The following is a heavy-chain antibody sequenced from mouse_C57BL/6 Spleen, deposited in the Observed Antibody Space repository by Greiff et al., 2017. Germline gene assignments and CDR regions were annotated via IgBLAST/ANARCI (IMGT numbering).Heavy chain of an antibody. CDR2: LSGGGGNT. V-gene: IGHV5-9*01. D-gene: IGHD2-5*01. Sequence: EVKLMESGGGLVKPGGSLKLSCAASGFTFSSSTMSWVRQTPEKRLAWVATLSGGGGNTYYPDSVKGRFSIARDNAKNTLYLQMSSLRSEDTALYYGARQNYYSNYDYWGQGTTLTVSS. CDR1: GFTFSSST. CDR3: ARQNYYSNYDY. J-gene: IGHJ2*01.